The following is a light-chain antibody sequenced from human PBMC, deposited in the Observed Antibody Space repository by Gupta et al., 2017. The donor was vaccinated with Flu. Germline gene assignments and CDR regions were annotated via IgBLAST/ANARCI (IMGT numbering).Light chain of an antibody. J-gene: IGLJ1*01. CDR1: SSDVGGYNY. V-gene: IGLV2-14*01. Sequence: QSALTQPPSLSGPPGPSLTISGTGTSSDVGGYNYVSWSQQHPGKAPKLMIDEVSNRPSGVSNRFSGAKSGNTASLTISRLQAEDEADYYCSSNTSSSPSYVVGSGTKVTVL. CDR2: EVS. CDR3: SSNTSSSPSYV.